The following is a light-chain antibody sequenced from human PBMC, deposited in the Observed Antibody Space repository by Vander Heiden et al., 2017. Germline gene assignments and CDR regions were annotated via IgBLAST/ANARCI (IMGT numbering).Light chain of an antibody. CDR1: QDISSW. V-gene: IGKV1-12*01. CDR3: QQTNGYPYT. Sequence: IQITHSPSSVSASIGDRVTNTCRASQDISSWLAWYQQKPGQVPKLLMYPASNLQSGVPSRFSGSGSGTEYTLTISSLQPEDFAPYFCQQTNGYPYTFGQGTKLEIK. J-gene: IGKJ2*01. CDR2: PAS.